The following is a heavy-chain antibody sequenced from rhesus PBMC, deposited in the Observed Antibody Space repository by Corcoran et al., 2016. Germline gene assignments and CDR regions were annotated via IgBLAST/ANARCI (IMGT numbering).Heavy chain of an antibody. Sequence: QVQLQESGTGLVQPSEPLSLPCAVSGYSISSRYVCGWVRQPPGKGLEGIGYIGGSSGSTNYNPSLKSRVTISKDTSKNQFSLKLSSVTAADTAVYYCAGPDWGDSRYWGQGVLVTVSS. V-gene: IGHV4-127*01. CDR1: GYSISSRYV. CDR3: AGPDWGDSRY. CDR2: IGGSSGST. D-gene: IGHD3-34*01. J-gene: IGHJ4*01.